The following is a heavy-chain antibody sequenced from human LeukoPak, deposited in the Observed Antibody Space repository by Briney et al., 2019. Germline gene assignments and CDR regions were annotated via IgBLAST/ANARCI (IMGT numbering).Heavy chain of an antibody. V-gene: IGHV3-64*01. J-gene: IGHJ6*02. CDR3: ARGDSSGYHGHYGMDV. CDR1: GFTSSRYT. CDR2: ANSNGGST. D-gene: IGHD3-22*01. Sequence: GGSLRLSCAASGFTSSRYTMHWVRQAPGKGLEYVSGANSNGGSTYYGNSVKGRMTISRDNSKNTLYLQMGSLRVEDMGVYYCARGDSSGYHGHYGMDVWGQGTTVTVSS.